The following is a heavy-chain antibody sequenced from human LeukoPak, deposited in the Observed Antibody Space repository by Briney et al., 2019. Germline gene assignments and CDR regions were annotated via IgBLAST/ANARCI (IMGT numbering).Heavy chain of an antibody. D-gene: IGHD5-24*01. V-gene: IGHV3-30*03. CDR1: GFTFSSYC. J-gene: IGHJ4*02. CDR2: ILYAGSNN. Sequence: GGSLILSCSASGFTFSSYCMLWVRHAPGKGLVWLVVILYAGSNNYYSDSVKGRFTISGDNSKSTLYLQMNSLRAEDTAVHYCAREVEVGTRLLDSWGQGTLVTVSS. CDR3: AREVEVGTRLLDS.